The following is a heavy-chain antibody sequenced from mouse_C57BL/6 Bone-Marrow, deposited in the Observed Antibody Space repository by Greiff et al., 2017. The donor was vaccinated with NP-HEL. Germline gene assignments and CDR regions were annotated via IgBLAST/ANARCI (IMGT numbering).Heavy chain of an antibody. CDR1: GYTFTSYG. J-gene: IGHJ2*01. Sequence: VKVVESGAELARPGASVKLSCKASGYTFTSYGISWVKQRTGQGREWIGEIYPRSGNTYYNEKFKGKATLTADKSSSTAYMELRSLTSEDSAVYYSASGGDMVTTGFDYWGQGTTLTVSS. CDR3: ASGGDMVTTGFDY. CDR2: IYPRSGNT. V-gene: IGHV1-81*01. D-gene: IGHD2-2*01.